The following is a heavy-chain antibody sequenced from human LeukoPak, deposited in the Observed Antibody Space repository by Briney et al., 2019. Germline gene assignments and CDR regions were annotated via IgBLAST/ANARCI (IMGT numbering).Heavy chain of an antibody. Sequence: SETLSLTCTVSAGSINSYYWGWVRQPARKGLEWIGRIYTTGTTNSSPSLKSRLTMSLDTSKNQFSLKLSSVTAADTAVYYCGRQGYTASYYFVDYWSQGTLVTVSS. D-gene: IGHD3-10*01. V-gene: IGHV4-4*07. CDR1: AGSINSYY. J-gene: IGHJ4*02. CDR3: GRQGYTASYYFVDY. CDR2: IYTTGTT.